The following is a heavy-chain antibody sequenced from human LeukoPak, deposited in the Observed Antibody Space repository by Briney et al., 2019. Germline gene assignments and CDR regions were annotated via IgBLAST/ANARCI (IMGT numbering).Heavy chain of an antibody. CDR1: GYSFTRYW. Sequence: GESLQISCKGSGYSFTRYWIGWGRQMPGKGLEWMGIIYPGDSDTRYSASFQGQVTISADKSISTAYLQWSSLKASDTAMYYCASFVRTGLPYYFDYWGQGALVTVSS. CDR2: IYPGDSDT. CDR3: ASFVRTGLPYYFDY. V-gene: IGHV5-51*01. D-gene: IGHD3/OR15-3a*01. J-gene: IGHJ4*02.